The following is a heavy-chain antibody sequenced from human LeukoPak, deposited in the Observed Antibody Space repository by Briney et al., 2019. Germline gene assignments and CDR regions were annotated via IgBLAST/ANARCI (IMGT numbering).Heavy chain of an antibody. CDR3: ARLWRVGLGATRGWFDP. J-gene: IGHJ5*02. CDR1: GGSISSSNW. V-gene: IGHV4-4*02. Sequence: PSETLSLTCAVSGGSISSSNWWSWVRQPPGKGLEWIGEIYHSGSTNYNPSLKSRVTISVDKSKNQFSLKLSSVTAADTAVYYCARLWRVGLGATRGWFDPWGQGTLVTVSS. D-gene: IGHD1-26*01. CDR2: IYHSGST.